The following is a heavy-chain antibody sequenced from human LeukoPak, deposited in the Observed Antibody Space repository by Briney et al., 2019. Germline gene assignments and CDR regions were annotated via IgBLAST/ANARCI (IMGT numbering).Heavy chain of an antibody. D-gene: IGHD2-8*01. CDR2: ISYDGSNK. CDR1: GFTFSSYG. Sequence: GGSLRLSCAASGFTFSSYGTHWVRQAPGKGLEWVAVISYDGSNKYYADSVKGRFTISRDNSKNALYLQMNSLRAEDTAVYYCAKDRFGVGDYWGQGTLVTVSS. V-gene: IGHV3-30*18. CDR3: AKDRFGVGDY. J-gene: IGHJ4*02.